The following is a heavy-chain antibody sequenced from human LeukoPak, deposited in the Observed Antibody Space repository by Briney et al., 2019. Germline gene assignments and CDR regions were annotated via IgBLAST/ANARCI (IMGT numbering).Heavy chain of an antibody. CDR1: GYTFTSYD. CDR2: MNPNSGNT. D-gene: IGHD1-26*01. Sequence: ASVKVSCKASGYTFTSYDINWVRQATGQGLEWMGWMNPNSGNTGCAQKFQGRVTMTRNTSISTAYMELSSLRSEDTAVYYCARGPKWELLYYFDYWGQGTLVTVSS. J-gene: IGHJ4*02. V-gene: IGHV1-8*01. CDR3: ARGPKWELLYYFDY.